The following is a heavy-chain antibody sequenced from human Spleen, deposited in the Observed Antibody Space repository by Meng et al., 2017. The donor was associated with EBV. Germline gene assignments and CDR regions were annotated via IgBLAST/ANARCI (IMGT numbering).Heavy chain of an antibody. CDR3: ARGLGDCNGDSCYGDWFDT. Sequence: QVQLVQSGAEEKKPGASVKVSCKASGYTFTSFGISWVRQAPGQGLEWMGWMNPKGGDTGYAQKFEGRVTMTRDTSENTVYMELNSLRHDDTAIYYCARGLGDCNGDSCYGDWFDTWGQGTLVTVAS. CDR2: MNPKGGDT. V-gene: IGHV1-8*02. CDR1: GYTFTSFG. J-gene: IGHJ5*02. D-gene: IGHD2-15*01.